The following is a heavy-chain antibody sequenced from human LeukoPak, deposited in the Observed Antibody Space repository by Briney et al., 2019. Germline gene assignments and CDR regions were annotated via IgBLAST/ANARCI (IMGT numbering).Heavy chain of an antibody. J-gene: IGHJ4*02. CDR2: IYYSGST. Sequence: SETLSLTCTVSGGSISYYYWSWIRQPPGKGLEWIGYIYYSGSTKYNPSLKSQITISVDTSKNQFSLKLSSVTAADTAVYYCARLQPYYYDSSGQGGSFDLWGQGTPVTVSS. V-gene: IGHV4-59*12. D-gene: IGHD3-22*01. CDR1: GGSISYYY. CDR3: ARLQPYYYDSSGQGGSFDL.